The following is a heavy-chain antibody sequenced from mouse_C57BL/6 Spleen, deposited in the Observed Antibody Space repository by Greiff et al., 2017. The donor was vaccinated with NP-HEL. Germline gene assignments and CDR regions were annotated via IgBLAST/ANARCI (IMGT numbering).Heavy chain of an antibody. CDR3: ARKGGSNYVYFDV. CDR2: IWSGGST. D-gene: IGHD2-5*01. Sequence: QVQLKQSGPGLVQPSQSLSITCTVSGFSLTSYGVHWVRQSPGKGLEWLGVIWSGGSTDYNAAFISRLSISKDNSKSQVFFKMNSLQADDTAIYYCARKGGSNYVYFDVWGTGTTVTVSS. J-gene: IGHJ1*03. CDR1: GFSLTSYG. V-gene: IGHV2-2*01.